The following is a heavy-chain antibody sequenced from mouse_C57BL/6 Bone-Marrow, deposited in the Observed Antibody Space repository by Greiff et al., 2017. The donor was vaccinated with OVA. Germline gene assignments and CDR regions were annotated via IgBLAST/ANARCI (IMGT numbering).Heavy chain of an antibody. J-gene: IGHJ1*03. CDR3: ANTGVITTVVATLDWYFDV. D-gene: IGHD1-1*01. CDR1: GFSLTSYG. V-gene: IGHV2-4*01. Sequence: QVQLQQSGPGLVQPSPSLSITCTVSGFSLTSYGVHWVRQPPGKGLEWLGVIWRGGSTDYYAAFIPSLSISKDNSKSKVFFKMNSLQADDTDIYYCANTGVITTVVATLDWYFDVWGTGTTVTVSS. CDR2: IWRGGST.